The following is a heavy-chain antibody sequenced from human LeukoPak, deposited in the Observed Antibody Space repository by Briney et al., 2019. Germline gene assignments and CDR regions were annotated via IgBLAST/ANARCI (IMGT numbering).Heavy chain of an antibody. J-gene: IGHJ4*02. D-gene: IGHD3-10*01. CDR3: ARGLVRGMISSLRRSPPHDY. CDR1: GYTFTSYD. Sequence: ASVKVSCKASGYTFTSYDINWVRQATGQGLEWMGWMNPNSGNTGYAQKFQGRVTMTRNTSISTAYMELSSLRSEDTAVYYCARGLVRGMISSLRRSPPHDYWGQGTLVTVSS. CDR2: MNPNSGNT. V-gene: IGHV1-8*01.